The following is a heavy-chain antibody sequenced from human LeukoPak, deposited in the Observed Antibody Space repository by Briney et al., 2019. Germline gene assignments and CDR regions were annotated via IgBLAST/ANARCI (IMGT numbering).Heavy chain of an antibody. J-gene: IGHJ3*02. CDR3: AKPSRGWLQFDAFDI. V-gene: IGHV4-39*01. CDR1: GGSISSSSYY. CDR2: IYYSGST. Sequence: PSETLSLTCTVSGGSISSSSYYWGWIRRPPGKGLEWIGSIYYSGSTYYNPSLKSRVTISVDTSKNQFSLKLSSVTAADTAVYYCAKPSRGWLQFDAFDIWGQGTMVTVSS. D-gene: IGHD5-24*01.